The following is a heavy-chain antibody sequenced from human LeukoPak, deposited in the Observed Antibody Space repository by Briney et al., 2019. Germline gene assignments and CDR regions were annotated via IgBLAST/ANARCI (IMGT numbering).Heavy chain of an antibody. Sequence: GRTLRLSCAAAGFTFGDFGMHWVRQAPGKGLEWVALIWKDGSDEFYADSVKGRFTISRDNSRNTLSLQMNSLRGEDTAVYYCAREEAFQLEASLDQWGQGTLVSVSS. CDR2: IWKDGSDE. J-gene: IGHJ4*02. CDR1: GFTFGDFG. D-gene: IGHD3-3*01. CDR3: AREEAFQLEASLDQ. V-gene: IGHV3-33*01.